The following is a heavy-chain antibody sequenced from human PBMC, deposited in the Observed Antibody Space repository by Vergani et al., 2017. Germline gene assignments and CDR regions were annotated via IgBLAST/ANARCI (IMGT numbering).Heavy chain of an antibody. J-gene: IGHJ3*01. CDR1: GGSFSGYY. V-gene: IGHV4-34*01. D-gene: IGHD4-23*01. CDR3: ARDNKQLRPRAFDL. Sequence: QVQLQQWGAGLLKPSETLSLTCAVYGGSFSGYYWSWIHQPPGKGLEWIGEINHSGSTNYNPSLKSRVSMSVDTSKNQFSLTLTSVTAADTAVYYCARDNKQLRPRAFDLWGQGTMVTVSS. CDR2: INHSGST.